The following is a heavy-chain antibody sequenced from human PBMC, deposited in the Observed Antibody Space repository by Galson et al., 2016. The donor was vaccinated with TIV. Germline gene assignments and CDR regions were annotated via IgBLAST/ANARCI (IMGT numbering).Heavy chain of an antibody. Sequence: SVKVSCKASGYTFINYGVGWVRQAPGQGLEWMGWISAYNGNTRDAQKLQSRVTMTTDTSTNTAYMELTSLRSDDTAVYYCARFPSGFQEVIHYFDYWGQGTLVTVSS. D-gene: IGHD3-10*01. CDR2: ISAYNGNT. V-gene: IGHV1-18*01. J-gene: IGHJ4*02. CDR1: GYTFINYG. CDR3: ARFPSGFQEVIHYFDY.